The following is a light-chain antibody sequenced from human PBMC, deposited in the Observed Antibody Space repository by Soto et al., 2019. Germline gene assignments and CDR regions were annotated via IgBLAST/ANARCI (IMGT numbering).Light chain of an antibody. Sequence: IVITHSPSTLSFSAWLGPTLSLRASQSVSSSYLAWYQQKPGQAPRLLIYGASSRATGIPDRFSGSGSGTDFTLTISRLEPEDFAVYYCQQYGGSWTFGQGTKVDNK. CDR1: QSVSSSY. CDR3: QQYGGSWT. J-gene: IGKJ1*01. CDR2: GAS. V-gene: IGKV3-20*01.